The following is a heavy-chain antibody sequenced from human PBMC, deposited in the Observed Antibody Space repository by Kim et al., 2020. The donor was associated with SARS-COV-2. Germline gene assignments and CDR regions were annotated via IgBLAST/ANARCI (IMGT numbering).Heavy chain of an antibody. Sequence: TLSLTCTVSGGSISSGGYYWSWIRQHPGKGLEWIGYIYYSGSTYYNPSLKSRVTISVDTSKNQFSLKLSSVTAADTAVYYCARPGDSSGSGEDIWGQGTMVTVSS. CDR1: GGSISSGGYY. CDR2: IYYSGST. CDR3: ARPGDSSGSGEDI. D-gene: IGHD3-22*01. V-gene: IGHV4-31*03. J-gene: IGHJ3*02.